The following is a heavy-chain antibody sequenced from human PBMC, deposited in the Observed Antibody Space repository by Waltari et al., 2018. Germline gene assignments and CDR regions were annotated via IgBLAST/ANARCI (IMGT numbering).Heavy chain of an antibody. CDR3: AREGGSGWFNWFDP. Sequence: EVQLVESGGGLVQPGGSLRLSCAASGFTFSSYWMHWVRQAPGKGLVWVSRINSDGSSTSYADSVKGRFTISRDNAKNTLYLQMNSLRAEDTAVYYCAREGGSGWFNWFDPWGQGTLVTVSS. CDR2: INSDGSST. J-gene: IGHJ5*02. V-gene: IGHV3-74*01. CDR1: GFTFSSYW. D-gene: IGHD6-19*01.